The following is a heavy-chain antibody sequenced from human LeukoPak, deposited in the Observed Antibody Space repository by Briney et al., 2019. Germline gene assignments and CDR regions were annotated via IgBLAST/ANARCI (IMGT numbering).Heavy chain of an antibody. J-gene: IGHJ4*02. V-gene: IGHV4-59*01. CDR1: GGSISTYY. CDR3: ARSFSPNYYDLLDY. D-gene: IGHD3-22*01. Sequence: SETLSLTCTVSGGSISTYYWSWIRQPPGKGLEWIGYIYYSGSTNYNPSLKSRVTISLDTSKNQFSLKLNSVTAADTAMYYCARSFSPNYYDLLDYWGQGPWSPSPQ. CDR2: IYYSGST.